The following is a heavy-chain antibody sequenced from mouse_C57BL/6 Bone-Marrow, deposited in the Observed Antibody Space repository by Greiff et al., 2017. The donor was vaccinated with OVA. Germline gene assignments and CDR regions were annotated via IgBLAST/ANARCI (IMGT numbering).Heavy chain of an antibody. CDR1: GFTFNTYA. CDR2: IRSKSSNYAT. J-gene: IGHJ1*03. CDR3: VREGIYYYGSWYFDV. V-gene: IGHV10-3*01. Sequence: VQLKESGGGLVQPKGSLKLSCAASGFTFNTYAMHWVRQAPGKGLEWVARIRSKSSNYATYYADSVKDRFTISRDDSQSMLYLQMNNLKTEDTAMYYCVREGIYYYGSWYFDVWGTGTTVTVSS. D-gene: IGHD1-1*01.